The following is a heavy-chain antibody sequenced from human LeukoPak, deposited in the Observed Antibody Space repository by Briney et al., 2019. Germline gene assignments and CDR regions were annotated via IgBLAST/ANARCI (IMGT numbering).Heavy chain of an antibody. V-gene: IGHV1-24*01. CDR1: GYTLTELF. J-gene: IGHJ3*02. Sequence: ASVKVSCKVSGYTLTELFIHWVRQAPGKGLEWMGGFDPEDGETIYAQKFQGRVTMTEDTSTDTAYMELSSLRAEDTAVYYCAKDIDSSGYSRFRDGAFDIWGQGTMVTVSS. D-gene: IGHD3-22*01. CDR2: FDPEDGET. CDR3: AKDIDSSGYSRFRDGAFDI.